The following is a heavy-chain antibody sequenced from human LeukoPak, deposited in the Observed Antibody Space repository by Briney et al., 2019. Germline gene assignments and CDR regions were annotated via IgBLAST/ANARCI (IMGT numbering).Heavy chain of an antibody. CDR3: ARVRGSYYLDY. Sequence: GGSLTLSCAASGFTFSSYSMNWLRQAPGQGLEWVSYISSSINSIYYADSVKGRFTISRDNAKNSLYLQMNSLRAEDTAVYYCARVRGSYYLDYWGQGTLVTVSS. D-gene: IGHD1-26*01. V-gene: IGHV3-48*01. J-gene: IGHJ4*02. CDR1: GFTFSSYS. CDR2: ISSSINSI.